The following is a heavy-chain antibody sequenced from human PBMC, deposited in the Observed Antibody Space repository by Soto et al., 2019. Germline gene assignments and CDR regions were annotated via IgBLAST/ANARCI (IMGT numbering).Heavy chain of an antibody. Sequence: PSETLSLTCAVSGGSISSGGYSWSWIRQPPGKGLEWIGYIYHSGSTYYNPSLKSRVTISVDKSKNQFSLKLSSVTAADTAVYYCARGSGDNKITMVRGPSLDYWGQGTLVTVSS. J-gene: IGHJ4*02. D-gene: IGHD3-10*01. V-gene: IGHV4-30-2*01. CDR2: IYHSGST. CDR3: ARGSGDNKITMVRGPSLDY. CDR1: GGSISSGGYS.